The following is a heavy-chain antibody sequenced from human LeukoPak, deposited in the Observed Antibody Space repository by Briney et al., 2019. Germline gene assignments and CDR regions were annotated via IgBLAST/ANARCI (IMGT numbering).Heavy chain of an antibody. D-gene: IGHD2-2*01. CDR1: GFTVSSNY. CDR3: ARGGPWYCSSTSCPGWFDP. Sequence: GGSLRLSCAASGFTVSSNYMSWVRQAPGKGLEWVSVIYSGGSTYYADSVKGRFTISRDNSKNTLYLQMNSLRAEDTAVYYCARGGPWYCSSTSCPGWFDPWGQGTLVTVSS. V-gene: IGHV3-53*01. CDR2: IYSGGST. J-gene: IGHJ5*02.